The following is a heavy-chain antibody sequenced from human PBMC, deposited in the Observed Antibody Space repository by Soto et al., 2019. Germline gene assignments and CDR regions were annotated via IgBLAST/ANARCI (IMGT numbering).Heavy chain of an antibody. V-gene: IGHV1-69*13. J-gene: IGHJ4*02. D-gene: IGHD3-22*01. CDR2: IIPVFGTT. Sequence: SVKVSCKASGGTFSNYGIKWVRQAPGQGLEWMGGIIPVFGTTNYAQNFQGRLTITADDPTSTAYMELSSLRSEDTAVYYCAPEIYYDSSGYYCPWGQGTLVTVYS. CDR3: APEIYYDSSGYYCP. CDR1: GGTFSNYG.